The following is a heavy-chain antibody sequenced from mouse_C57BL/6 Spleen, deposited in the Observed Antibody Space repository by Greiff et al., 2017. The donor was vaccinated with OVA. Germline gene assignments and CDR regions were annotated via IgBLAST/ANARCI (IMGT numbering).Heavy chain of an antibody. CDR2: ISSGSSTI. Sequence: DVKLVESGGGLVKPGGSLKLSCAASGFTFSDYGMHWVRQAPEQGLEWVAYISSGSSTIYYADTVKGRSTISRDNAKNTLCLQMTSLRSEDAAMYYCARASYGSSIDYWGQGTTLTVSS. CDR3: ARASYGSSIDY. CDR1: GFTFSDYG. D-gene: IGHD1-1*01. V-gene: IGHV5-17*01. J-gene: IGHJ2*01.